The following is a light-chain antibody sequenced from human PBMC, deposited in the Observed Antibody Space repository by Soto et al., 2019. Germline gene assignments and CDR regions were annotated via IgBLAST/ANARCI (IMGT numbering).Light chain of an antibody. CDR3: QQYDTIQYT. Sequence: DIQMTQSPSSLSASVGDRVTITCQASQDIITYLNWFQQKPGKAPKLLIYGASNLETGVPSRFSGSGSGTDFTFAISSLQPEDIATYYCQQYDTIQYTFGQGTKLEIK. V-gene: IGKV1-33*01. CDR1: QDIITY. CDR2: GAS. J-gene: IGKJ2*01.